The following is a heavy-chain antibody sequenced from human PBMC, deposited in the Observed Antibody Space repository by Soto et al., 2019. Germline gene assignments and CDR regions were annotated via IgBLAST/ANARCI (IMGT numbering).Heavy chain of an antibody. Sequence: ASVKVSCKASGYTFTSYGSSWVRQAPGQGLEWMGWISAYNGNTNYAQKLQGRVTMTTDTSTSTAYMELRSLRSDDTAVYYCARGANILRFLEWSTDDAFDIWGQGTMVTVSS. D-gene: IGHD3-3*01. CDR2: ISAYNGNT. J-gene: IGHJ3*02. CDR1: GYTFTSYG. V-gene: IGHV1-18*01. CDR3: ARGANILRFLEWSTDDAFDI.